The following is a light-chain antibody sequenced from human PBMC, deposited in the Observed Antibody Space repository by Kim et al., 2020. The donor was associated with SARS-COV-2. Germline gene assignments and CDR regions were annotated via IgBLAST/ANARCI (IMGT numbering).Light chain of an antibody. V-gene: IGLV8-61*01. CDR1: SGSVSTSYS. CDR2: STN. Sequence: GGTVPLTCGLSSGSVSTSYSPSWYQQTPGQAPRTLIYSTNTRSSGVPDRFSGSILGNKAALTITGAQADDESDYYCVLYMGNGIWVFGGGTKLTVL. J-gene: IGLJ3*02. CDR3: VLYMGNGIWV.